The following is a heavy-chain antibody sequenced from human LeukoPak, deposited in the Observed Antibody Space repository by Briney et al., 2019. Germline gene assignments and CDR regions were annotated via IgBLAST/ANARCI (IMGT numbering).Heavy chain of an antibody. CDR1: GFTFSSYG. CDR3: AKSRDRIYYYYYMDV. J-gene: IGHJ6*03. V-gene: IGHV3-33*06. D-gene: IGHD6-13*01. Sequence: GGSLRLSCAASGFTFSSYGMHWVRQAPGKGLEWVAVIWYDGSNKYYADSVKGRFTISRDNSKNTLYLQMNSLRAEDTAVYYCAKSRDRIYYYYYMDVWGKGTTVTVSS. CDR2: IWYDGSNK.